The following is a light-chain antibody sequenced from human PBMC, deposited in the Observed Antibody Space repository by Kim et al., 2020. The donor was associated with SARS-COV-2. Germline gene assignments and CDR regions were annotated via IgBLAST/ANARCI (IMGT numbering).Light chain of an antibody. CDR2: GAS. Sequence: CPGERATPSCRARQSVSGTLAWYQQKPGQAPRLLIYGASTRATGIPARFSGSGSGTEFTLTISSLQSEDFAVYYCQQYNNWPPFTFGPGTKGDIK. V-gene: IGKV3-15*01. J-gene: IGKJ3*01. CDR1: QSVSGT. CDR3: QQYNNWPPFT.